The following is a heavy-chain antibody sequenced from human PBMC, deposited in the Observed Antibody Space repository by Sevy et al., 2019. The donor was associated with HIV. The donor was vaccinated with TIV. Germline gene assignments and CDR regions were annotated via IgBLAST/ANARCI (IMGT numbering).Heavy chain of an antibody. J-gene: IGHJ6*02. V-gene: IGHV1-69*13. Sequence: ASVKVSCKASGGTFSSYASSWVRQAPGQGLEWMGGIIPIFGTANYTQKFQGRVTITADESTRTAYMELSSLRSEDTAVYYCASEYSSSSPTDYYGMDVWGQGTTVTVSS. CDR3: ASEYSSSSPTDYYGMDV. CDR1: GGTFSSYA. CDR2: IIPIFGTA. D-gene: IGHD6-6*01.